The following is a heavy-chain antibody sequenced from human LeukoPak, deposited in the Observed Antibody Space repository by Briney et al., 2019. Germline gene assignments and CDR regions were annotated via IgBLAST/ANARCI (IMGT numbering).Heavy chain of an antibody. CDR3: ARGPYDSSGYYYVY. D-gene: IGHD3-22*01. CDR2: MNPNSGNT. Sequence: ASVKVSCKASGYTFTSYDINWVRQATGQGLEWMGWMNPNSGNTGYAQKFQGRVTMTRDTSTSTVYMELSSLRSEDTAVYYCARGPYDSSGYYYVYWGQGTLVTVSS. V-gene: IGHV1-8*01. J-gene: IGHJ4*02. CDR1: GYTFTSYD.